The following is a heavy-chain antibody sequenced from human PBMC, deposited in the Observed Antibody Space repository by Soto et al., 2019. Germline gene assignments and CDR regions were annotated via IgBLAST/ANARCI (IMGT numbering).Heavy chain of an antibody. Sequence: SVKVSCKASGGTFSSYTISWVRQAPGQGLEWMGRIIPILGIANYAKKFQGRVTITADKSTSTAYMELSSLRSEDTAVYYCAKAPVELLCCAGEGAFDIWGQGTMVTVSS. D-gene: IGHD2-2*01. CDR1: GGTFSSYT. CDR2: IIPILGIA. V-gene: IGHV1-69*02. CDR3: AKAPVELLCCAGEGAFDI. J-gene: IGHJ3*02.